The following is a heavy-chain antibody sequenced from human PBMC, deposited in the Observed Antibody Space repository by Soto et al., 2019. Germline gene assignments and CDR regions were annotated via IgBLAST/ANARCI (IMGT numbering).Heavy chain of an antibody. D-gene: IGHD6-13*01. CDR2: IWYDGSNK. Sequence: GGSLRLSCAASGFTFSSYGMHWVRQAPGKGLEWVAVIWYDGSNKYYADSVKGRFTISRDNSKNTLYLQMNSLRAEDTAVYYCARDAAAGTGDYWGQGTLVTVSS. CDR1: GFTFSSYG. V-gene: IGHV3-33*08. CDR3: ARDAAAGTGDY. J-gene: IGHJ4*02.